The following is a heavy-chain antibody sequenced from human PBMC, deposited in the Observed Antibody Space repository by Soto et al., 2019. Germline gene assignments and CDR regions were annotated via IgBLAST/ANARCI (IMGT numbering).Heavy chain of an antibody. CDR1: GGSISSYY. J-gene: IGHJ6*03. CDR2: IYYSGST. CDR3: ARLSGYSDYYYYYMDV. V-gene: IGHV4-59*01. D-gene: IGHD4-4*01. Sequence: SETLSLTCTVSGGSISSYYWSWIRQPPGKGLEWIGYIYYSGSTNYNPSLKSRVTISVDTSKNQFSLKLSSVTAADTAVYYCARLSGYSDYYYYYMDVWGKGTTVTVSS.